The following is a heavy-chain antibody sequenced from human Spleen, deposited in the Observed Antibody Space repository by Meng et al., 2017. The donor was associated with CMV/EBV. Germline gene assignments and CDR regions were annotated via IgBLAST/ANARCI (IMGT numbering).Heavy chain of an antibody. CDR1: GGSISSYY. CDR3: ARRGQVGATSYYYYYGMDV. Sequence: SETLSLTCTVSGGSISSYYWSWIRQPPGKGLEWIGYIYYSGSTSYNPSLKSRVTISVDTSKNQFSLKLSSETAADTAVYYCARRGQVGATSYYYYYGMDVWGQGTTVTVSS. D-gene: IGHD1-26*01. V-gene: IGHV4-59*01. J-gene: IGHJ6*02. CDR2: IYYSGST.